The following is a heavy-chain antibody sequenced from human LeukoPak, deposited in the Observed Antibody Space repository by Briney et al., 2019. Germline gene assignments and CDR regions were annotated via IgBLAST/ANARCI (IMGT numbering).Heavy chain of an antibody. CDR1: GYTFTGYA. J-gene: IGHJ4*02. Sequence: GASVKVSCKASGYTFTGYAMHWVRQAPGQGLEWMGWITPSGGTNYPQKFQGRVAITRDTSISTAYMDLSRLTSDDTAVYYCARDRYGDGFAHSDYWGQGALVTVSS. D-gene: IGHD5-24*01. CDR3: ARDRYGDGFAHSDY. V-gene: IGHV1-2*02. CDR2: ITPSGGT.